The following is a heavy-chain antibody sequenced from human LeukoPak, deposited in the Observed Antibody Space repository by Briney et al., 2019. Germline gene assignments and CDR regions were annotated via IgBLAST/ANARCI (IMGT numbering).Heavy chain of an antibody. CDR1: GFTFSSYA. CDR3: AKGHYYGSGSFFLLFGY. D-gene: IGHD3-10*01. Sequence: GGSLRLSCAASGFTFSSYAMSWVRQAPGKGLEWVSAISGSGGSTYYADSVKGRFTISRDNSKNTLYLQMNSLRAEDTAVYYCAKGHYYGSGSFFLLFGYWGQGTLVTVSS. J-gene: IGHJ4*02. V-gene: IGHV3-23*01. CDR2: ISGSGGST.